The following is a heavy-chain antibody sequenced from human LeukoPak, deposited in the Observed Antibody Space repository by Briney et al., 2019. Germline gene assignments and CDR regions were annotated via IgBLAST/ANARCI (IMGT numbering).Heavy chain of an antibody. Sequence: GRSLRLSCAASGFTVSTYTMHWVRQAPGKGLEWVTFISYDGGKKYTADSVKGRFTISRDNSKNTLYLQMDNLRTEDTAVYYCATSPPLHYSGSYETFDYWGQGTLVTVSS. CDR1: GFTVSTYT. CDR3: ATSPPLHYSGSYETFDY. CDR2: ISYDGGKK. J-gene: IGHJ4*02. V-gene: IGHV3-30-3*01. D-gene: IGHD1-26*01.